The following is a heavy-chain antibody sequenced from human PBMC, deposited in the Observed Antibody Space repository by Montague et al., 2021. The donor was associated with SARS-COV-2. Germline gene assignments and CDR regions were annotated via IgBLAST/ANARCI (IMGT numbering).Heavy chain of an antibody. Sequence: TLSLTCTVSGGSISSGGYHWSWIRQHPGKGLEWIGYIYYSGSTYYXPSLKSRVTISVDTSKNQFSLKLSSVTAADTAVYYCAREGGLRYFDWLLRSDYYYYGMDVWGQGTTVTVSS. J-gene: IGHJ6*02. CDR3: AREGGLRYFDWLLRSDYYYYGMDV. CDR2: IYYSGST. V-gene: IGHV4-31*03. D-gene: IGHD3-9*01. CDR1: GGSISSGGYH.